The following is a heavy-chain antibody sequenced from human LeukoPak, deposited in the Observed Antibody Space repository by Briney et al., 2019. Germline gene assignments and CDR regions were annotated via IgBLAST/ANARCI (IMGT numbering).Heavy chain of an antibody. V-gene: IGHV3-15*01. CDR3: AKDVGSGSLTNFDY. J-gene: IGHJ4*02. D-gene: IGHD1-26*01. CDR1: GFTFSNAW. CDR2: IKSKTDGGTT. Sequence: GGSLRLSCAASGFTFSNAWMSWVRQAPGKGLEWVGRIKSKTDGGTTDYAAPVKGRFTISRDGSKNTLYLQMNSLRAEDTAVYYCAKDVGSGSLTNFDYWGQGTLVTVSS.